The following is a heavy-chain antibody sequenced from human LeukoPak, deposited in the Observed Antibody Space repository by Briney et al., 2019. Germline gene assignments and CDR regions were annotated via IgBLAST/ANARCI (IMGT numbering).Heavy chain of an antibody. CDR2: INPSGGST. CDR1: GYTFTTYY. D-gene: IGHD2-21*02. V-gene: IGHV1-46*01. CDR3: ARDGDSLVYCGGDCYPNTRGFDY. Sequence: ASVKVSCKASGYTFTTYYMHWVRQAPGQGLEWMGIINPSGGSTSYAQKFQGRVTMTRDPSTSTVYMELSSLRSEDTAVYYCARDGDSLVYCGGDCYPNTRGFDYWGQGTLVTVSS. J-gene: IGHJ4*02.